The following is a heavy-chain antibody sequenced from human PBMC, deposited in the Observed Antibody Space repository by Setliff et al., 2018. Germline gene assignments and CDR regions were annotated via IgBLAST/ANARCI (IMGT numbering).Heavy chain of an antibody. Sequence: SVKVSCKASGGTFSIYIISWVRQAPGQGLEWMGRIIPIFETTNYVEKFQGRVTITADKSTSTAYMELSRLTSEDTAVYYCALEYSNSSPTVYYYMDVWGKGTTVTVSS. CDR1: GGTFSIYI. J-gene: IGHJ6*03. D-gene: IGHD6-6*01. CDR2: IIPIFETT. V-gene: IGHV1-69*08. CDR3: ALEYSNSSPTVYYYMDV.